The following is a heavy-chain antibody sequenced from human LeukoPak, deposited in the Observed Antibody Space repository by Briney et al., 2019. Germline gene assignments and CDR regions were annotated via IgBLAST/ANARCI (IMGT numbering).Heavy chain of an antibody. Sequence: ASVKVSCKASGYTFINYAMHWVRQAPGQRLEWMGWINAGNGNTKYSQKFQGRVTITRDTSASTAYMELSSLRSEDTAVYYCARIGYYYGSGSYDYWGQGTLVTVSS. CDR3: ARIGYYYGSGSYDY. CDR1: GYTFINYA. V-gene: IGHV1-3*01. J-gene: IGHJ4*02. D-gene: IGHD3-10*01. CDR2: INAGNGNT.